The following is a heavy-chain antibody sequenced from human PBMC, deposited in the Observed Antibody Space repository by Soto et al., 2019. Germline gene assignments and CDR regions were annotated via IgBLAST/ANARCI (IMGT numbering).Heavy chain of an antibody. CDR1: GGSISSYY. D-gene: IGHD6-19*01. Sequence: SETLSLPCTVSGGSISSYYWSWIRQPPGKGLEGIGYIYYSGSTNYNPSLKSRVTISVDTSKNQFSLKLSSVTAADTAVYYCARDRSYSSGWYDRYYYYGMDVWGQGTTVTVSS. CDR2: IYYSGST. V-gene: IGHV4-59*01. J-gene: IGHJ6*02. CDR3: ARDRSYSSGWYDRYYYYGMDV.